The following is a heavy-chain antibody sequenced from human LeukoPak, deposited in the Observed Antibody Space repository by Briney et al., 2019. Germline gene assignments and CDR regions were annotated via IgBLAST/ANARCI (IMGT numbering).Heavy chain of an antibody. CDR3: TRDVWGDRDNYFDC. Sequence: GESLRLSCAASGFTFSSYSMNWVRQAPGKGLEWVSSISSSSSYIYYADSVKGRFTISRDNAKNSLFLQMNSLRAEDTAVYYCTRDVWGDRDNYFDCWGQGTLVTVSS. V-gene: IGHV3-21*01. CDR2: ISSSSSYI. CDR1: GFTFSSYS. D-gene: IGHD2-8*01. J-gene: IGHJ4*02.